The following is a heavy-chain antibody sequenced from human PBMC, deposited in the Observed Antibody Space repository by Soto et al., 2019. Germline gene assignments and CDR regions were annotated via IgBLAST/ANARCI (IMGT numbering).Heavy chain of an antibody. CDR1: GGSISSYY. V-gene: IGHV4-59*01. Sequence: SETLSLTCTVSGGSISSYYWSWIRQPPGKGLEWVGYIYYSGSTNYNPSLKSRVTISVDTSKNQFSLKLSSVTAADTAVYYCARVPYNWNDVGNHYYHMDVWGKGTTVIVSS. J-gene: IGHJ6*03. CDR2: IYYSGST. D-gene: IGHD1-1*01. CDR3: ARVPYNWNDVGNHYYHMDV.